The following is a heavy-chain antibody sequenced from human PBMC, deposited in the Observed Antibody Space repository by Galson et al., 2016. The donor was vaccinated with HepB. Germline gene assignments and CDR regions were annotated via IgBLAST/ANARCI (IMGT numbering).Heavy chain of an antibody. CDR1: GGSITTGGHY. V-gene: IGHV4-31*03. CDR3: ARGTQQQWPGRTFFDI. J-gene: IGHJ3*02. CDR2: ILYTGSV. Sequence: TLSLTCTVSGGSITTGGHYWSWLRQHPGRGLEFIGYILYTGSVQSNPSLKSRVSISVDTPKNQFSLNLTSVNAADTAVYFCARGTQQQWPGRTFFDIWGRGTMIAVSS. D-gene: IGHD6-19*01.